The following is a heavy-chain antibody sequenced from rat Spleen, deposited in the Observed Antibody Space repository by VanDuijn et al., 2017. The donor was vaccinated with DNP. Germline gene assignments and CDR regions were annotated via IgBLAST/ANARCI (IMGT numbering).Heavy chain of an antibody. V-gene: IGHV5-7*01. CDR3: ARPNFGSPYYFDY. CDR2: VSSDGSST. CDR1: GFTFSDYN. D-gene: IGHD1-3*01. Sequence: EVQLVESGGGSAQPGRSLKLSCAASGFTFSDYNMAWVRQAPKKGLEWVAAVSSDGSSTYYRDSVKGRFTISRNNAKNTFYLQMDSLRSEDTATYYCARPNFGSPYYFDYWGQGVMVTVSS. J-gene: IGHJ2*01.